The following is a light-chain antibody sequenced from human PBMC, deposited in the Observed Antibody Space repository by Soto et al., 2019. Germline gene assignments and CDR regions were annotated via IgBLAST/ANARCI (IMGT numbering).Light chain of an antibody. Sequence: QSALTQPASVSGSPGQSSTISCTGTSSDVGGYNYVSWYQQHPGKAPKLMIYEVSKRPSGVPDRFSGSKSGNTASLTVSGLQAEDEADYYCNSYAGSNNWVFGGGTKVTVL. CDR1: SSDVGGYNY. CDR3: NSYAGSNNWV. CDR2: EVS. J-gene: IGLJ3*02. V-gene: IGLV2-8*01.